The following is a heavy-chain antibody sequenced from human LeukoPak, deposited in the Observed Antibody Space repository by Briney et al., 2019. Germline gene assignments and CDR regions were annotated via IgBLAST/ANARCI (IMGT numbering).Heavy chain of an antibody. CDR3: TRDGEYYDSTGHYDF. D-gene: IGHD3-22*01. CDR1: GFSLSAYG. Sequence: GGSLRLSCAASGFSLSAYGIHWVRQAPGKGLEWVAGVTYDGSSKYYADYVKGRFTISRDNSKNTQYLEMNSLRAEDTAVYYCTRDGEYYDSTGHYDFWGQGAQVIVSS. CDR2: VTYDGSSK. V-gene: IGHV3-30*12. J-gene: IGHJ4*02.